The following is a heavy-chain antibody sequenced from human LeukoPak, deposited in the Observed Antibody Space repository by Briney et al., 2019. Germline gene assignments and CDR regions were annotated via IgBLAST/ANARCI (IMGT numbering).Heavy chain of an antibody. Sequence: GGSLRLSCAASGFTFSSYWMSWVRQAPGKGLEWVANIKQDGSEKYYVDSVKGRFTISRDNSKNTLYLQMNSLRAEDTAVYYCARETGSAVGSTDFDYWGQGTLVTVSS. V-gene: IGHV3-7*01. D-gene: IGHD4-17*01. CDR3: ARETGSAVGSTDFDY. CDR2: IKQDGSEK. J-gene: IGHJ4*02. CDR1: GFTFSSYW.